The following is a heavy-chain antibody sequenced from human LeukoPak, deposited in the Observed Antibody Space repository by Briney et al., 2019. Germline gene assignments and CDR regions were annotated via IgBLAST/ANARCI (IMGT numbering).Heavy chain of an antibody. J-gene: IGHJ4*02. CDR3: ARYGQQLVSDY. Sequence: GGSLRLSCGASGFTFSNYEMYWVRQAPGKGLEWLSYISSSGSTLYYADSVKGRFTISRDNAKSSLYLQMNSLRAEDTAVYYCARYGQQLVSDYWGQGTLVTVSS. V-gene: IGHV3-48*03. CDR1: GFTFSNYE. D-gene: IGHD6-13*01. CDR2: ISSSGSTL.